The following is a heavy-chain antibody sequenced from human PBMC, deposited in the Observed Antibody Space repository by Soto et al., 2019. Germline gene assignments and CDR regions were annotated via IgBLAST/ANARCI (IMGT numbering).Heavy chain of an antibody. V-gene: IGHV2-70*01. CDR1: GFSLSTSGMC. CDR2: IDWDDDK. J-gene: IGHJ4*02. Sequence: SGPTILNPTQTLTLTCTFSGFSLSTSGMCVSWIRQPPGKALEWLALIDWDDDKYYSTSLKTRLTISKDTSKNQVVLTMTNMDPVDTATYYGARISGLEHLPSRSYYFDCWGQGTRVTVSS. CDR3: ARISGLEHLPSRSYYFDC. D-gene: IGHD6-19*01.